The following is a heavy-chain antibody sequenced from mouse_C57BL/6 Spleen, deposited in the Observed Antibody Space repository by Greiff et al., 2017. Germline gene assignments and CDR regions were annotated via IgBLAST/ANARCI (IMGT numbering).Heavy chain of an antibody. CDR1: GYTFTDYE. V-gene: IGHV1-15*01. D-gene: IGHD2-1*01. CDR2: IDPETGGT. Sequence: VQLQQSGAELVRPGASVTLSCKASGYTFTDYEMHWVKQTPVHGLEWIGAIDPETGGTAYNQKFKGKAILTADKSSSTAYMELRSLTSEDSAVYYCTTIYYGNYGAMDDWGQGTSVTVSS. J-gene: IGHJ4*01. CDR3: TTIYYGNYGAMDD.